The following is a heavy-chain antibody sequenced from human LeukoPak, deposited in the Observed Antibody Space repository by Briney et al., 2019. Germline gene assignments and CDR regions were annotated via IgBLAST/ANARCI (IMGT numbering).Heavy chain of an antibody. Sequence: VASVKVSCKASGGTFSSYTISWVRQAPGQGLEWMGRIIPTLGIANYAQKFQGRVTITADKSTSTAYMELSSLRSEDTAVYYCARETTAQLVPPYWGQGTLVTVSS. CDR1: GGTFSSYT. CDR2: IIPTLGIA. CDR3: ARETTAQLVPPY. J-gene: IGHJ4*02. D-gene: IGHD6-13*01. V-gene: IGHV1-69*02.